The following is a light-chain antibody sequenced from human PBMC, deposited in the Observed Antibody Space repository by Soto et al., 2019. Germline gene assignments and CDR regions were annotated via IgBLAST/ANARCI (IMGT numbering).Light chain of an antibody. J-gene: IGKJ2*01. CDR2: SAS. CDR1: QSVANN. Sequence: EILMTQSPGTLSVSPGERVTLSCRASQSVANNLAWYQQTPGQAPRLLIYSASTRATGVPARFSGSGSGTDFTLTISSLQNEDFAVYYCQQHNRWPSTSTFGQGTKLEIK. CDR3: QQHNRWPSTST. V-gene: IGKV3-15*01.